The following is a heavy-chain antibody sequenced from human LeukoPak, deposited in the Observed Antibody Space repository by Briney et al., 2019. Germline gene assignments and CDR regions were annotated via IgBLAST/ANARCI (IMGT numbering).Heavy chain of an antibody. V-gene: IGHV3-30*03. D-gene: IGHD5-18*01. J-gene: IGHJ4*02. CDR2: ISDVGTSK. Sequence: SGGSLRLSCAASEFTFSNYHVHWVRQPPGKGLEWVAVISDVGTSKYYGDSVKGRFTISRDNSKNTVFLLMNSLRTEDTAVYYCATQRAYSYGERIDYWGQGTLVTVSS. CDR3: ATQRAYSYGERIDY. CDR1: EFTFSNYH.